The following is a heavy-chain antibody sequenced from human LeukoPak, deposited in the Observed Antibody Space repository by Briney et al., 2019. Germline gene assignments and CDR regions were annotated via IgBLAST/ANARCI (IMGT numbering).Heavy chain of an antibody. J-gene: IGHJ5*02. CDR2: TYYRSKWYN. V-gene: IGHV6-1*01. CDR1: GDSVSSNSAA. CDR3: AKEGPSYYSGYDYVYRSGWFDP. Sequence: PSQTLSLTCAISGDSVSSNSAAWNWIRQSPSRGLEWLGRTYYRSKWYNDYAVSVKSRITINPDTSKNQFSLQLNSVTPEDTAVYYCAKEGPSYYSGYDYVYRSGWFDPWGQGTLVTVSS. D-gene: IGHD5-12*01.